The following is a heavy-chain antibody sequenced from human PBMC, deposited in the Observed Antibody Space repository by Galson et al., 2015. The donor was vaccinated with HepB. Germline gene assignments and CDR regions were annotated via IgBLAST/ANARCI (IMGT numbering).Heavy chain of an antibody. J-gene: IGHJ4*02. CDR1: GFSLSKSGVG. V-gene: IGHV2-5*02. CDR3: AHLGNTSTFDY. Sequence: PALVKPTQTLTLTCTFSGFSLSKSGVGVGWIRQPPGKALEWLTLIYWDDDERYSPSLKSRLTITKDTSRNQVVLTMTNMDPVDTATYFCAHLGNTSTFDYWGQGTLVTVSS. CDR2: IYWDDDE.